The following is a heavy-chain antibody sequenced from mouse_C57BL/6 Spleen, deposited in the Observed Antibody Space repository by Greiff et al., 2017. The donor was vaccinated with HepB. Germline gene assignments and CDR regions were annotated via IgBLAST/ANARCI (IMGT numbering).Heavy chain of an antibody. D-gene: IGHD2-4*01. CDR2: ISSGGDYI. CDR3: TRDRGDYDDGRGFDY. V-gene: IGHV5-9-1*02. Sequence: DVMLVESGEGLVKPGGSLKLSCAASGFTFSSYAMSWVRQTPEKRLEWVAYISSGGDYIYYADTVKGRFTISRDNARNTLYLQMSSLKSEDTAMYYCTRDRGDYDDGRGFDYWGQGTTLTVSS. J-gene: IGHJ2*01. CDR1: GFTFSSYA.